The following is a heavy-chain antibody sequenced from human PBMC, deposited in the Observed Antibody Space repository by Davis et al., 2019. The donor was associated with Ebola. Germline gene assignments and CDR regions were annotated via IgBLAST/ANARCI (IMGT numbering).Heavy chain of an antibody. V-gene: IGHV4-34*01. CDR2: INHSGST. CDR1: GGSFSGYY. CDR3: ARVHHQSGIVVVPVDYYYYGMDV. Sequence: MPGGSLRLSCAVYGGSFSGYYWSWIRQPPGKGLEWIGEINHSGSTNYNPSLKSRVTISVDTSKNQFSLKLSSVTAADTAVYYCARVHHQSGIVVVPVDYYYYGMDVWGKGTTVTVSS. J-gene: IGHJ6*04. D-gene: IGHD2-2*01.